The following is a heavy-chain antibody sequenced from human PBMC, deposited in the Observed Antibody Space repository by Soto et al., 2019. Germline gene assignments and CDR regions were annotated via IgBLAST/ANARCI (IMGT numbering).Heavy chain of an antibody. CDR3: ARGLDLERPLPWGSDWFDY. CDR1: GGSISSSNW. CDR2: IDHSGST. V-gene: IGHV4-4*02. D-gene: IGHD1-1*01. Sequence: QVQLQESGPGLVKPSGTLSLTCAVSGGSISSSNWWSWVRQPPGKGLEWIGEIDHSGSTKSNPSLASGVTLSAGKSTHLFSLKLSTAPAADMAVYYWARGLDLERPLPWGSDWFDYWGQGTLVTVSS. J-gene: IGHJ4*02.